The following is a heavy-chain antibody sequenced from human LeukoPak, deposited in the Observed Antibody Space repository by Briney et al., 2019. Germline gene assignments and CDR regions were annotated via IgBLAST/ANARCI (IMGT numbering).Heavy chain of an antibody. Sequence: SETLSLTCAVYGGSFSGYYWSWIRQPPGKGLEWIGEINHSGSTKYNPSLKSRVTISVDTSKNQFSLKLSSVTAADTAVYYCARTWSRGYYRRSGFDPWGQGTLVTVSS. V-gene: IGHV4-34*01. D-gene: IGHD3-16*02. J-gene: IGHJ5*02. CDR2: INHSGST. CDR3: ARTWSRGYYRRSGFDP. CDR1: GGSFSGYY.